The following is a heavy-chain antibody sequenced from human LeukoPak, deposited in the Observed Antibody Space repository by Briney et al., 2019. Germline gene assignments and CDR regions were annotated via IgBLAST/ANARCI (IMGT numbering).Heavy chain of an antibody. D-gene: IGHD2-15*01. CDR3: ARDAVLHYYYYYGMDV. CDR2: IYYSGST. Sequence: PSQTLSLTCTVSGGSISSGGYYCSWIRQHPGKGLEWIGYIYYSGSTYYNPSLKSRVTISVDTSKNQFSLKLSSVTAADTAVYYCARDAVLHYYYYYGMDVWGKGTTVTVSS. CDR1: GGSISSGGYY. J-gene: IGHJ6*04. V-gene: IGHV4-31*03.